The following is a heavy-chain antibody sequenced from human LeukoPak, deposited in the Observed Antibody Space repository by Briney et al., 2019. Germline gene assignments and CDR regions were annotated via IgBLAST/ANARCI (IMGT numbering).Heavy chain of an antibody. CDR3: ARYSGWHFDY. Sequence: SQTLSLTCTVPGGSISSGGYYWSWIRQHPGKGLEWIGYIYYSGSTYYNPSLKSRVTISVDTSKNQFSLKLSSVTAADTAVYYCARYSGWHFDYWGQGTLVTVSS. V-gene: IGHV4-31*03. J-gene: IGHJ4*02. CDR1: GGSISSGGYY. CDR2: IYYSGST. D-gene: IGHD6-19*01.